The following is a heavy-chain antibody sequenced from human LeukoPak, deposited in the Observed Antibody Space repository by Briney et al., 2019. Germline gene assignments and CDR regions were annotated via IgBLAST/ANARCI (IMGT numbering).Heavy chain of an antibody. CDR2: IKKDGSEK. Sequence: HTGGSLRLSCAASGFIFSSYWMAWVRQAPGKGLEWVANIKKDGSEKYYVDSVKGRFTISRDNAKNSLYLQMNSLRAEDTAVYYCASYDFWSGFAFGFWGQGNLVTDSS. CDR3: ASYDFWSGFAFGF. V-gene: IGHV3-7*01. D-gene: IGHD3-3*01. J-gene: IGHJ4*02. CDR1: GFIFSSYW.